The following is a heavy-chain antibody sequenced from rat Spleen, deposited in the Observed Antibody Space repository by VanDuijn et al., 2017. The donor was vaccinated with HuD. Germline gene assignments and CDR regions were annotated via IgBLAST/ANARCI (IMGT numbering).Heavy chain of an antibody. CDR1: GFTFSNYY. V-gene: IGHV5-25*01. CDR3: ARDSTYDSLDY. CDR2: ISNGGGKT. J-gene: IGHJ2*01. D-gene: IGHD1-2*01. Sequence: EVHLVESGGGLVQPGRSMKLSCAASGFTFSNYYMAWVRQSPTKGLEWVASISNGGGKTYYRDSVQGRFTISRDNAKSNLYLQMDSLRSEDTATYYCARDSTYDSLDYWGQGVTVTVSS.